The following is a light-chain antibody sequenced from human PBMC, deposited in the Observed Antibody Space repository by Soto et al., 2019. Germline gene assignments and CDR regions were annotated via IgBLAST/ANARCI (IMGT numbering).Light chain of an antibody. CDR2: GTS. J-gene: IGKJ3*01. V-gene: IGKV3-20*01. CDR3: QQYGISPFT. Sequence: PGERAALSCRASRRVGSNLAWYQQKPGQAPGLLIYGTSSRATGIPDRFSGSGAGTDFTLTIGRLEPEDFAVYYCQQYGISPFTSGPGAKAGI. CDR1: RRVGSN.